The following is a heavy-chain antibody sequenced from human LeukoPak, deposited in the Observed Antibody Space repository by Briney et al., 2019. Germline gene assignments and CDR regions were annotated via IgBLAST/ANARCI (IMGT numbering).Heavy chain of an antibody. Sequence: GGSLRLSCAASGFTFSSYSMNWVRQAPGKGLEWVSYISSSSSTIYYADSVKGRFTISRDNSKNTLYLQMNSLRAEDTAVYYCASIMVGGVKDVFNIWGKGTRVTVS. CDR3: ASIMVGGVKDVFNI. CDR2: ISSSSSTI. J-gene: IGHJ3*02. V-gene: IGHV3-48*01. CDR1: GFTFSSYS. D-gene: IGHD3-10*01.